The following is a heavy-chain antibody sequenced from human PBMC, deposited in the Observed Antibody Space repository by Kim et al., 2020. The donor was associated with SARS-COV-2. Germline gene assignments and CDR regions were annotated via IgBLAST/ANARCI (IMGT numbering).Heavy chain of an antibody. V-gene: IGHV3-30*03. Sequence: GGSLRLSCAASGFTFSSYGMHWVRQAPGKGLEWVAVITYDGSKTYYVDSVKGRFTISRDNSNNTLYLQMNSLRAADTAVYYCARYYASSGYYKALPDYWG. CDR1: GFTFSSYG. CDR2: ITYDGSKT. CDR3: ARYYASSGYYKALPDY. D-gene: IGHD3-22*01. J-gene: IGHJ4*01.